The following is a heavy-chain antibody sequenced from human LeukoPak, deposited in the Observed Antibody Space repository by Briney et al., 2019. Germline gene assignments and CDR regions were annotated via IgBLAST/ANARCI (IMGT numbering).Heavy chain of an antibody. V-gene: IGHV4-38-2*01. J-gene: IGHJ4*02. CDR3: ATALRFLEWLFY. CDR1: GYSISSGYY. CDR2: IYHSGST. Sequence: TSETLSLTCAVSGYSISSGYYWGWIRQPPGKGLEWIGSIYHSGSTYYNPSLKSRVTISVDTSKNQFSLKLGSVTAADTAVYYCATALRFLEWLFYWGQGTLVTVSS. D-gene: IGHD3-3*01.